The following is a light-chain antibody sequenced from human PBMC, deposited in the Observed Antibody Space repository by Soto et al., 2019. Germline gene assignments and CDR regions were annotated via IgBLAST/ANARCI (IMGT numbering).Light chain of an antibody. CDR2: TAA. J-gene: IGKJ4*01. Sequence: DIQMTQSPPSLSASVGDRVTITCRASQTISNYLNWYQQKSGQAPKLLIYTAASLQSGVPSRFSGSGSGTDFTLTITTLQPEDFATYYCQQSYSAPTTFGGGTKV. CDR3: QQSYSAPTT. V-gene: IGKV1-39*01. CDR1: QTISNY.